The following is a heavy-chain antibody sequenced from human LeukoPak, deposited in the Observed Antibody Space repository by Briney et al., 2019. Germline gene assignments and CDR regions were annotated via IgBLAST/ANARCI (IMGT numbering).Heavy chain of an antibody. CDR2: ISAYDGNT. V-gene: IGHV1-18*01. D-gene: IGHD4/OR15-4a*01. Sequence: ASVKVSCKASGGTFSSYAISWVRQAPGQGLEWMGWISAYDGNTNYAQKLQGRVTMTTDTSTSTVYMELTSLRSDDTAVYYCARMGDYHLVSFFDYWGQGTLVTVSS. CDR3: ARMGDYHLVSFFDY. J-gene: IGHJ4*02. CDR1: GGTFSSYA.